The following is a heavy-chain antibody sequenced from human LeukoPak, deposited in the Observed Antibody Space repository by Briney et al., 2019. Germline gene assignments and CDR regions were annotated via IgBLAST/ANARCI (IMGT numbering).Heavy chain of an antibody. V-gene: IGHV1-69*13. Sequence: SVKVSCKASGGTFSSYAISWVRQAPGQGLEWMGGIIPIFGTANYAQKFQGRVMITADESTSTAYMELSSLRSEDTAVYYCARDGGLMTTVTTFDYWGQGTLVTVSS. CDR1: GGTFSSYA. CDR2: IIPIFGTA. CDR3: ARDGGLMTTVTTFDY. J-gene: IGHJ4*02. D-gene: IGHD4-17*01.